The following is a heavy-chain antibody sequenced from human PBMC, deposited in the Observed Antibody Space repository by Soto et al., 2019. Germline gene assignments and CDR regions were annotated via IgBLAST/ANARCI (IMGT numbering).Heavy chain of an antibody. V-gene: IGHV6-1*01. Sequence: PSQTLSLTCAISGDSVSSKAAAWNWIRQSPSRGLEWLGRTYYRSKWSTDYAVSVKSRITINPDTSKNQFSLQLNSVTPEDTAVYYCTRALSGSYDSWGQGTLVTVSS. CDR2: TYYRSKWST. CDR1: GDSVSSKAAA. CDR3: TRALSGSYDS. D-gene: IGHD1-26*01. J-gene: IGHJ5*01.